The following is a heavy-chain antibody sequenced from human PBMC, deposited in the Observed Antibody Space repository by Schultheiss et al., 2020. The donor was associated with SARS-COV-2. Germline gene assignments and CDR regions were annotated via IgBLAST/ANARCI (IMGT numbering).Heavy chain of an antibody. CDR2: IYSGGST. CDR3: ARDEAVAGQEGYYYYGMDV. D-gene: IGHD6-19*01. CDR1: GFTVSSNY. J-gene: IGHJ6*02. Sequence: GGSLRLSCAASGFTVSSNYMSWVRQAPGKGLEWVSVIYSGGSTSYADSVKGRFTISRDDSKNTLYLQMNSLRAEDTAVYYCARDEAVAGQEGYYYYGMDVWGQGTTVTVSS. V-gene: IGHV3-53*01.